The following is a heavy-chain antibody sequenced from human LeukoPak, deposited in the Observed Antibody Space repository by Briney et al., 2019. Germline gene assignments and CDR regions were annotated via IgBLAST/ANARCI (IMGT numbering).Heavy chain of an antibody. CDR2: IIPIFGTA. J-gene: IGHJ6*03. CDR3: ARDREDIVVVPAAKGGYYYYYMDV. D-gene: IGHD2-2*01. V-gene: IGHV1-69*05. Sequence: VASVKVSCKASGGTFSSYAISWVRPAPGQGLEWMGGIIPIFGTANYAQKFQGRVTITTDESTNTAYMELSSLRSEDTAVYYCARDREDIVVVPAAKGGYYYYYMDVWGKGTTVTVSS. CDR1: GGTFSSYA.